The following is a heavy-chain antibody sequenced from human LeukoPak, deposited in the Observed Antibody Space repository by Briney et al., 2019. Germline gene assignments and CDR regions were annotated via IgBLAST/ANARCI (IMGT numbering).Heavy chain of an antibody. CDR1: GYTFTGYY. Sequence: ASVKVSCKASGYTFTGYYMHWVRQAPGQGLEWMGWLHPNSGGTNYAQKFQGRVTMTRDTSISTAYLELSRLRSDDTAVYYCARGGRVVPAAKNWFDPWGQGTLVTVSS. D-gene: IGHD2-2*01. CDR3: ARGGRVVPAAKNWFDP. J-gene: IGHJ5*02. V-gene: IGHV1-2*02. CDR2: LHPNSGGT.